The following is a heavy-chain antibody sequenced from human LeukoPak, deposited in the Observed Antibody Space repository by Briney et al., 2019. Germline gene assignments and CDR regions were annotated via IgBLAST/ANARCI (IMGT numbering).Heavy chain of an antibody. J-gene: IGHJ5*02. V-gene: IGHV3-33*08. CDR2: IWYDGSNK. D-gene: IGHD3-22*01. CDR1: GFTFSSYG. CDR3: ARDTFIGHGYYDSSGYYYGWFDP. Sequence: PGGSLRLSCAASGFTFSSYGMHWVRQGPGKGLERVAVIWYDGSNKYYADSVKGRFTISRDNSKNTLYLQMNSLRAEDTAVYYCARDTFIGHGYYDSSGYYYGWFDPWGQGTLVTVSS.